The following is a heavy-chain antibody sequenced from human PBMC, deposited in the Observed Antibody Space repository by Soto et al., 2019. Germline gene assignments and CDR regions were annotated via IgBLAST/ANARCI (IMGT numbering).Heavy chain of an antibody. CDR2: IYWYDDK. J-gene: IGHJ4*02. CDR3: AHGVDFDWAYYFDY. D-gene: IGHD3-9*01. CDR1: GFSLSTSGVG. V-gene: IGHV2-5*01. Sequence: QITLKESGPTLVKPTQPLTLTCTFSGFSLSTSGVGVGWICQPPGKAMEWLALIYWYDDKRDNPSLKSRHTITKGTSKNQVLLTMTNMDPADTATYYCAHGVDFDWAYYFDYWGQGTLVTVSS.